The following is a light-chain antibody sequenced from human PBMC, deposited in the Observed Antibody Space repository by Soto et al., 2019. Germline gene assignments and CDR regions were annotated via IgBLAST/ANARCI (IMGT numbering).Light chain of an antibody. V-gene: IGKV3-11*01. J-gene: IGKJ1*01. Sequence: DIVLTQSPATLSLSPGERATLSCRASQSVNTYLAWYQQKPGQAPRLLIYDASNRATGIPARFSGSGSGTDFTLTISSLEPEDFAIYYCQQYNSYSPTFGQGTKVEVK. CDR1: QSVNTY. CDR3: QQYNSYSPT. CDR2: DAS.